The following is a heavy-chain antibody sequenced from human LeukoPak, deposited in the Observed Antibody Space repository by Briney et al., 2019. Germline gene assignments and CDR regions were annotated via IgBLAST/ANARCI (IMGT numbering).Heavy chain of an antibody. V-gene: IGHV4-59*01. J-gene: IGHJ3*02. CDR3: ARRKNYYDSSGYSPGGAFDI. CDR1: GGSISSYY. D-gene: IGHD3-22*01. Sequence: ETLSLTCTVSGGSISSYYWTWIRQPPGKGLEWIGYIYYSGSTNYNPSLKSRVTISVDTSKNQFSLKLSSVTAADTAVYYCARRKNYYDSSGYSPGGAFDIWGQGTMVTVSS. CDR2: IYYSGST.